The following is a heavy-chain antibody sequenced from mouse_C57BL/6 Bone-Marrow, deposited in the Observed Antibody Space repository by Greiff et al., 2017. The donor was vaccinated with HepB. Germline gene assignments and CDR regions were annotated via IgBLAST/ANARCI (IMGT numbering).Heavy chain of an antibody. CDR3: ATYYYGSSEYYFDY. V-gene: IGHV1-82*01. J-gene: IGHJ2*01. CDR1: GYAFSSSW. CDR2: IYPGDGDT. Sequence: QVQLQQSGPELVKPGASVKISCKASGYAFSSSWMNWVKQRPGKGLEWIGRIYPGDGDTNYNGKFKGKATLTAAKSSSTAYMQLSSLTSEDSAVYFCATYYYGSSEYYFDYWGQGTTLTVSS. D-gene: IGHD1-1*01.